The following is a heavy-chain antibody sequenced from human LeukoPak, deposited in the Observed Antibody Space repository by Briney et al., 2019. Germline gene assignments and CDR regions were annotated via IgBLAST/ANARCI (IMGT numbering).Heavy chain of an antibody. CDR3: ARDRPKNRLNYYGSGINNNWFDP. J-gene: IGHJ5*02. V-gene: IGHV4-39*07. CDR2: IYYSGST. D-gene: IGHD3-10*01. Sequence: PSETLSLTCTVSGGSISSSSYYWGWIRQPPGKGLEWIGSIYYSGSTYYNPSLKSRVTISVDTSKNQFSLKLSSVTAADTAVYYCARDRPKNRLNYYGSGINNNWFDPWGQGTLVTLSS. CDR1: GGSISSSSYY.